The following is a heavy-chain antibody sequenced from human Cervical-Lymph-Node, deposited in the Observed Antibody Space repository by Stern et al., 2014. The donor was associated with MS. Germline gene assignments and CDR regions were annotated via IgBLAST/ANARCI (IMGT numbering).Heavy chain of an antibody. CDR1: GFTFSNYA. CDR3: AKGTYSDYTGNFDP. V-gene: IGHV3-23*04. CDR2: ISGSGGTT. D-gene: IGHD3-3*01. Sequence: EVQLVESGGGLVETGGSLRLACAASGFTFSNYAFNWVRQAPGKGLEWVSGISGSGGTTHYADSVKGRFTISRDNSKNTVYLQMNSLRPEDTAVYYCAKGTYSDYTGNFDPWGQGTLVTVSS. J-gene: IGHJ5*02.